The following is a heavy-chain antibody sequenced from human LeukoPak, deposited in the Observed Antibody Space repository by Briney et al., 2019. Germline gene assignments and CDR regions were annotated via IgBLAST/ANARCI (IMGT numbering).Heavy chain of an antibody. V-gene: IGHV1-69*13. CDR3: ARDGGYYDILTSPSPTRSFDY. D-gene: IGHD3-9*01. J-gene: IGHJ4*02. Sequence: ASVKVSCKASGGTFSSYAISWVRQAPGQGLEWMGGIIPIFGTANYAQKFQGRVTITADESTSTAYMELSSLRSEDTAVYYCARDGGYYDILTSPSPTRSFDYWGQGTLVTVSS. CDR1: GGTFSSYA. CDR2: IIPIFGTA.